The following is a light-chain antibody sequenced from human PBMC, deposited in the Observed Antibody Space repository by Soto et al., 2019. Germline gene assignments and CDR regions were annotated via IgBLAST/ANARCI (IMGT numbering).Light chain of an antibody. CDR3: QQYVNLSWT. CDR1: QSVSSK. J-gene: IGKJ1*01. Sequence: EIVMTQSPATLSVSPGARATLSCRASQSVSSKLAWYQQKPGQAPRLLIYGASSRATGIPDRFSGSGSGTDFTLTISRLEPEDFAVYYCQQYVNLSWTFGQGTKVDIK. CDR2: GAS. V-gene: IGKV3-20*01.